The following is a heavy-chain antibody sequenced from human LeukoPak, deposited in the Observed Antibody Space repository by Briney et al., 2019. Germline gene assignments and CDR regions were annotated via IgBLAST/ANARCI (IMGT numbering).Heavy chain of an antibody. Sequence: PSETLSLTCTVSGGSISSYYWSWIRQPPGKGLEWIGEINHSGSTNYNPSLKSRVTISVDTSKNQFSLKLSSVTAADTAVYYCARVAVLRYFDWLSSISYFDYWGQGTLVTVSS. J-gene: IGHJ4*02. CDR2: INHSGST. D-gene: IGHD3-9*01. V-gene: IGHV4-34*01. CDR1: GGSISSYY. CDR3: ARVAVLRYFDWLSSISYFDY.